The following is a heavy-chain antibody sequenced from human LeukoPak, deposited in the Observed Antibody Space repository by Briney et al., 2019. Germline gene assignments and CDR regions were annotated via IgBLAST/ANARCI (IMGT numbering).Heavy chain of an antibody. CDR3: ARESRLAAAGPNGHNWFDP. D-gene: IGHD6-13*01. V-gene: IGHV3-33*01. CDR2: IWYDGSNK. J-gene: IGHJ5*02. Sequence: PGGSLRLSCAASGFTFSSYGMHWVRQAPGKGLEWVAVIWYDGSNKYYADSVKGRFTISRDNSKNTLYQQMNSLRAEDTAVYYCARESRLAAAGPNGHNWFDPWGQGTLVTVSS. CDR1: GFTFSSYG.